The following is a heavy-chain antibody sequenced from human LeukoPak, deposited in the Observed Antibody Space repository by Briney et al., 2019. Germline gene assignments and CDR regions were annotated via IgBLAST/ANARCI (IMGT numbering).Heavy chain of an antibody. D-gene: IGHD3-22*01. V-gene: IGHV5-51*01. Sequence: GESLKISCKGSGYSFTSYWIGWVRQMPGKGLEWMGIIYPGDSDTRYSPSFQGQVTISADKSISTAYLQWSSLKASDTAMYYCARLSRDPHVWDSSGYYYDYYFDYWGQGTLVTVSS. CDR1: GYSFTSYW. CDR2: IYPGDSDT. CDR3: ARLSRDPHVWDSSGYYYDYYFDY. J-gene: IGHJ4*02.